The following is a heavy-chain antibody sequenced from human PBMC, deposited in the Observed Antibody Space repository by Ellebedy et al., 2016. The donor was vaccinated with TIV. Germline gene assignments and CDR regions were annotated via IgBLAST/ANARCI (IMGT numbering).Heavy chain of an antibody. D-gene: IGHD3-10*01. CDR3: AKGSFPFGDKSERIYSFQY. J-gene: IGHJ4*02. V-gene: IGHV3-53*04. CDR2: GGYT. Sequence: GESLKISCAASGFSFSSYGMNWVRQAPGKGLEWVGGYTNYADSVKGRFTISTHNSRNTLYLQMTNLRTEDTAVYYCAKGSFPFGDKSERIYSFQYWGQGTLVTVSS. CDR1: GFSFSSYG.